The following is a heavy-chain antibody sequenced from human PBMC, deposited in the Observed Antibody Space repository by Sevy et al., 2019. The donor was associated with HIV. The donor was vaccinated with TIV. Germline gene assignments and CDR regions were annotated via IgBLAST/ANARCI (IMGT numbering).Heavy chain of an antibody. CDR2: ISYDGTNK. D-gene: IGHD3-3*01. Sequence: EGSLRLSCAASGFTFSDYGIHWVRQAPGKGLEWVAVISYDGTNKNYADSVKGRFTISRDNSKNTLYLQMSRLRPDDTAVYYCAKVSTIFGVVISPPFDYWGQGTLVTVSS. CDR3: AKVSTIFGVVISPPFDY. CDR1: GFTFSDYG. J-gene: IGHJ4*02. V-gene: IGHV3-30*18.